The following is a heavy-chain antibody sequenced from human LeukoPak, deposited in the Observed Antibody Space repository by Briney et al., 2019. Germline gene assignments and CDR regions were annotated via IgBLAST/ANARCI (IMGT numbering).Heavy chain of an antibody. V-gene: IGHV3-9*01. J-gene: IGHJ4*02. CDR2: ISWNSGSI. CDR3: AKDPGSSGWYYFDY. Sequence: GGSLLLSCAASGFTFDDYAMHWVRQAPGKGLEWVSGISWNSGSIGYADSVKGRFTISRDNAKNSLYLQMNSLRAEDTALYYCAKDPGSSGWYYFDYWGQGTLVTVSS. D-gene: IGHD6-19*01. CDR1: GFTFDDYA.